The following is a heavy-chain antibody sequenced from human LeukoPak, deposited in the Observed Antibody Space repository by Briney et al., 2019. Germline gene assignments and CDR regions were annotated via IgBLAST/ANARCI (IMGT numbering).Heavy chain of an antibody. V-gene: IGHV4-59*01. CDR3: ARQPFYYDSSGSYSYYYYMDV. D-gene: IGHD3-22*01. Sequence: SETLSLTCTVSGGSISSYYWSWIRQPPGKGLEWIGYIYYSGSTNYNPSLKSRVTISVDTSKNQFSLKLSSVTAADTAVYYCARQPFYYDSSGSYSYYYYMDVWGKGTTVTVSS. CDR2: IYYSGST. CDR1: GGSISSYY. J-gene: IGHJ6*03.